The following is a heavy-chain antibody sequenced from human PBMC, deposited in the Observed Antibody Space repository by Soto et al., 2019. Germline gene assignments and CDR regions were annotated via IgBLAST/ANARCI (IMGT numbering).Heavy chain of an antibody. CDR2: ISYDGSNK. J-gene: IGHJ2*01. V-gene: IGHV3-30-3*01. Sequence: QVQLVESGGGVVQPGRSLRLSCAASGFTFSSYAMHWVRQAPGKGLEWVAVISYDGSNKYYADSVKGRFTISRDNSKNTLYLQMNSLRAEDTAVYYCARDRHFTGDYPILHFDLWGRGTLVTVSS. D-gene: IGHD4-17*01. CDR1: GFTFSSYA. CDR3: ARDRHFTGDYPILHFDL.